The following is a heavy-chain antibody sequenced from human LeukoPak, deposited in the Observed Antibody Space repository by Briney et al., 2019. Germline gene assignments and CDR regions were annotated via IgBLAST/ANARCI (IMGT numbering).Heavy chain of an antibody. V-gene: IGHV4-59*08. CDR1: GGSTSRYY. D-gene: IGHD6-13*01. CDR3: ARLPGIAAV. CDR2: IYDSGST. J-gene: IGHJ1*01. Sequence: SETLSLTCTVSGGSTSRYYWSWIRQPPGKSLEWIGYIYDSGSTAYNPSLKSRVTISIDTYNNRFSLNLTSVTAADTAVYYCARLPGIAAVWGQGTLVIVSS.